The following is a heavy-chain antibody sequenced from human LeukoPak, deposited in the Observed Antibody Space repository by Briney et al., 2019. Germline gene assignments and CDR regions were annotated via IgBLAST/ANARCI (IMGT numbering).Heavy chain of an antibody. Sequence: PGGSLRLSCAASGFTFSSYWMSWVRQAPGKGLEWVANIKQDGSEKYYVDSVKGRFTISRDNAKNSLYLQMNSLRVEDTAVYYCARGTEGRTDAFDIWGQGTMVTVSS. D-gene: IGHD3-10*01. V-gene: IGHV3-7*03. J-gene: IGHJ3*02. CDR3: ARGTEGRTDAFDI. CDR2: IKQDGSEK. CDR1: GFTFSSYW.